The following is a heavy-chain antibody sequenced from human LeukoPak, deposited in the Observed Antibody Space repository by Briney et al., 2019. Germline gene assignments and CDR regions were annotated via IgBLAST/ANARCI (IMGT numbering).Heavy chain of an antibody. D-gene: IGHD1-26*01. V-gene: IGHV4-39*01. Sequence: SETLSLTCTVSGGSISSSSYYWGWIRQPPGKGLEWMGSIYYSGSTYYNPSLKSRVTISVDTSKNQFSLKLSSVTAADTAVYYCARLGSGSYYGDAFDIWGQGTMVTVSS. CDR3: ARLGSGSYYGDAFDI. CDR1: GGSISSSSYY. CDR2: IYYSGST. J-gene: IGHJ3*02.